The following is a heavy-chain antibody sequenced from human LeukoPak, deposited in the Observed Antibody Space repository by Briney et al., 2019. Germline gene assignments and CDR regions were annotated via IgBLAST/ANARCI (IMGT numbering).Heavy chain of an antibody. CDR1: GGSFSGYY. D-gene: IGHD5-12*01. CDR2: INHSGST. V-gene: IGHV4-34*01. CDR3: ARYRWLQLLD. Sequence: SETLSLTCAVYGGSFSGYYWSWIRQPPGKGLEWIGEINHSGSTNYNPSLKSRVTISVDTSKNQFSLKLSSVTAANTAVYYCARYRWLQLLDWGQGTLVTVSS. J-gene: IGHJ4*02.